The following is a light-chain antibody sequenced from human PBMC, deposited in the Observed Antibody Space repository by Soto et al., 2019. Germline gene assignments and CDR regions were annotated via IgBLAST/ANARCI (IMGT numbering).Light chain of an antibody. V-gene: IGKV4-1*01. CDR3: QQYYSTPLT. CDR2: WAS. J-gene: IGKJ4*01. Sequence: DIVMTQSLDSLAVSLGERATINCKSSQSVLYSSNNKDYLAWYQQKPGQPPKLLIYWASTRESGVPDRISGSGSGTDFTLTISSLQAEDVAVYYCQQYYSTPLTFGGGTKVEIK. CDR1: QSVLYSSNNKDY.